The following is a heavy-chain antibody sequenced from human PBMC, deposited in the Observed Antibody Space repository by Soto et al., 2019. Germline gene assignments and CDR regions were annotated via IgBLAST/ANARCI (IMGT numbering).Heavy chain of an antibody. J-gene: IGHJ6*02. CDR1: GVSFNNNG. CDR3: ARVLYYGSGSYSPYGMDV. D-gene: IGHD3-10*01. Sequence: QVQLVQSGAEVKKPGSSVKVSCKTSGVSFNNNGIGWVRQAPGHGLEWVGGVSPPFRTSNYARKFKGRISITADASTGTVNMDLSSLTSEDTAQYYCARVLYYGSGSYSPYGMDVWGQGTTVTVSS. V-gene: IGHV1-69*01. CDR2: VSPPFRTS.